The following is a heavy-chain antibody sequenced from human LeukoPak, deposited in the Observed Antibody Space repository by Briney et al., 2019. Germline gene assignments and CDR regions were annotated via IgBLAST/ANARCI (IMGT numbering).Heavy chain of an antibody. D-gene: IGHD6-19*01. J-gene: IGHJ4*02. CDR1: GFTFSSYS. V-gene: IGHV3-21*01. CDR3: ARDRSGWYAIDY. Sequence: PGGSLRLSCAASGFTFSSYSMNWVRQAPGKGLEWVSSISGSSTYMYYADSVKGRFTISRDTARNSLYLHMNSLSAEDTAVYYCARDRSGWYAIDYWGQGALVTVSS. CDR2: ISGSSTYM.